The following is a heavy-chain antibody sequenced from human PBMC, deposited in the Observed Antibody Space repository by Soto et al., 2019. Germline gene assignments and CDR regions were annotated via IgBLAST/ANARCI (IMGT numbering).Heavy chain of an antibody. CDR3: ARDRCSSTSCYFDGIFDP. D-gene: IGHD2-2*01. CDR2: IWYDGSNK. CDR1: GFTFSSYG. J-gene: IGHJ5*02. Sequence: GGSLRLSCAASGFTFSSYGMHWVRQAPGKGLEWVAVIWYDGSNKYYADSVKGRFTISRDNSKNTLYLQMNSLRAEDTAVYYCARDRCSSTSCYFDGIFDPWGQGTLVTVSS. V-gene: IGHV3-33*01.